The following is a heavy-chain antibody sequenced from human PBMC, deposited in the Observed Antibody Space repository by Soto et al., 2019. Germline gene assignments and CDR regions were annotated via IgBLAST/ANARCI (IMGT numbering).Heavy chain of an antibody. J-gene: IGHJ4*02. V-gene: IGHV3-11*06. CDR1: GFSFSDYY. CDR3: ARARLVVESRFDY. CDR2: ISSTATYT. Sequence: QVQLVESGGGLVKPGGSLRLSCAASGFSFSDYYMNWIRQAPGKGLEWLSYISSTATYTNYADSVRGRFTISRDSAKNSLYLDINGLRAEDTAVYYCARARLVVESRFDYWGQGTLVTVSS. D-gene: IGHD3-22*01.